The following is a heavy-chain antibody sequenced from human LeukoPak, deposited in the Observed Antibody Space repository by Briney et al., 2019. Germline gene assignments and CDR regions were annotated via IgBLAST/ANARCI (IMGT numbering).Heavy chain of an antibody. CDR1: GFTFSSYE. Sequence: PGGSLRLSCAASGFTFSSYEMNWVRQAPGKGLEWVSYISRSGSTIYYADSVKGRFTISRDNSKNTLYLQMNSLRAEDTAVYYRARDHDDYVWGSYRLYWGQGTLVTVSS. CDR2: ISRSGSTI. V-gene: IGHV3-48*03. D-gene: IGHD3-16*02. J-gene: IGHJ4*02. CDR3: ARDHDDYVWGSYRLY.